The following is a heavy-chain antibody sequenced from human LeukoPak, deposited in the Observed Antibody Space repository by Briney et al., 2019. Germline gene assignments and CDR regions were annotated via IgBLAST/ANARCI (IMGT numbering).Heavy chain of an antibody. CDR2: IIPILGIA. D-gene: IGHD3-10*01. CDR3: ARGYGPDAFDI. Sequence: SVKVSCKASGGTFSSYAISWVRQAPGQGLEWMGRIIPILGIANYAQKFQGRVTITADKSTSTAYMELSSLRSEDTAVYYCARGYGPDAFDIWGQGTMVTVSS. J-gene: IGHJ3*02. V-gene: IGHV1-69*04. CDR1: GGTFSSYA.